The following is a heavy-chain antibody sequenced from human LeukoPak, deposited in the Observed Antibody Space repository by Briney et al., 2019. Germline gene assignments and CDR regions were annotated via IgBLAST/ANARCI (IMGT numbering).Heavy chain of an antibody. CDR3: ARDRSYFDSSGYYYY. CDR2: IYSGGST. J-gene: IGHJ4*02. Sequence: SGGSLRLSCAASGFTFSDYAMSWVRQAPGKGLEWVSVIYSGGSTYYADSVKGRFTISRDNSKNTLYLQMNSLRAEDTAVYYCARDRSYFDSSGYYYYWGQGTLVTVSS. V-gene: IGHV3-66*01. CDR1: GFTFSDYA. D-gene: IGHD3-22*01.